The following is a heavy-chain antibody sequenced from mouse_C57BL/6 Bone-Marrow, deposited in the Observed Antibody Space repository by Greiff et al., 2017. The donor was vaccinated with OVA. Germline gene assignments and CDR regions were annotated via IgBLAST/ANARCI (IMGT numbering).Heavy chain of an antibody. CDR1: GYTFTDYY. V-gene: IGHV1-26*01. Sequence: VQLQQSGPELVKPGASVKISCKASGYTFTDYYMNWVKQSHGKSLEWIGDINPNNGGTSYNQKFKGKATLTVDKSSSTAYMELRSLTSEDSAVYYCARGESRESHYYAMDYWGQGTSVTVSS. J-gene: IGHJ4*01. D-gene: IGHD3-3*01. CDR2: INPNNGGT. CDR3: ARGESRESHYYAMDY.